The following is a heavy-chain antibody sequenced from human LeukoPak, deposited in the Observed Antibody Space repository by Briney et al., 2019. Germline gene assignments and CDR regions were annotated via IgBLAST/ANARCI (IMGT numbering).Heavy chain of an antibody. D-gene: IGHD2-21*02. V-gene: IGHV4-39*07. Sequence: SETLSLTCTLSGGSISSRSYYWGWIRQPPGKGLEWIGSIYYSGTTYYNPSLKSRVTISVDTSKNQFSLKLSSGTAADTAVYYCARVVTAPALDIWGQGTMVTVSS. CDR3: ARVVTAPALDI. CDR1: GGSISSRSYY. J-gene: IGHJ3*02. CDR2: IYYSGTT.